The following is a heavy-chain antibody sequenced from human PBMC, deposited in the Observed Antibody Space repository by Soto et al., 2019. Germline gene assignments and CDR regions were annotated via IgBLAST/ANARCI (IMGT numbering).Heavy chain of an antibody. CDR1: GFSLSNARMG. V-gene: IGHV2-26*01. Sequence: SGPTLVNPTETLTLTCTVSGFSLSNARMGVSWIRQPPGKALEWLAHIFSNDEKSYSTSLKSRLTISKDTSKSQVVLTMTNMDPVDTATYYCARIRFVTQTFIAAAGKYFDYWGQGTLVTVSS. CDR2: IFSNDEK. CDR3: ARIRFVTQTFIAAAGKYFDY. J-gene: IGHJ4*02. D-gene: IGHD6-13*01.